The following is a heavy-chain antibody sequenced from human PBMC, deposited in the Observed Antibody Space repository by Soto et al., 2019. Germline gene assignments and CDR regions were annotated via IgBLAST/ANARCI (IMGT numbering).Heavy chain of an antibody. Sequence: ASVKVSCKASGYTFSDYYIHWVRQAPGQGLEWMGWINPNSGGTKYAPKFQGGVTMTRDTSIATAYMELSRLRSGDTAVYYCAREPATAKPEGVDFWGQGTLVTVSS. J-gene: IGHJ4*02. V-gene: IGHV1-2*02. CDR2: INPNSGGT. CDR1: GYTFSDYY. CDR3: AREPATAKPEGVDF. D-gene: IGHD1-1*01.